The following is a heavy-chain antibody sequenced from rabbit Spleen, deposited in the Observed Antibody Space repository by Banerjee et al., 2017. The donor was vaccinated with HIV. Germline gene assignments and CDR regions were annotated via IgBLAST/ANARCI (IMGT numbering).Heavy chain of an antibody. Sequence: QEQLEESGGGLVKPEGSLTLTCKASGFSFSDRDVMCWVRQAPGKGLEWIACIAGGSSGFTYYASWAKGRFTISKTSSTTVTLQMTSLTAADTATYFCARETWGATGYYGLWGQGTLVTVS. CDR1: GFSFSDRDV. CDR2: IAGGSSGFT. CDR3: ARETWGATGYYGL. D-gene: IGHD1-1*01. J-gene: IGHJ6*01. V-gene: IGHV1S45*01.